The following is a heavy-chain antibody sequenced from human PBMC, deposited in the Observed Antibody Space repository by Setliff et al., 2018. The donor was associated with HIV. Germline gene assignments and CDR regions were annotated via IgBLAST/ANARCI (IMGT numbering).Heavy chain of an antibody. CDR2: MSYSGST. Sequence: SETLSLTCAVYRASFSSYYWSWIRQSPGKGLEWIAEMSYSGSTNYNPSLKSRVTMSVDTSKNQFSLNVTSVNAADAAVYYCARGRYYDGSALPLDYWGQGSLVTVSS. V-gene: IGHV4-34*01. D-gene: IGHD3-22*01. CDR3: ARGRYYDGSALPLDY. J-gene: IGHJ4*02. CDR1: RASFSSYY.